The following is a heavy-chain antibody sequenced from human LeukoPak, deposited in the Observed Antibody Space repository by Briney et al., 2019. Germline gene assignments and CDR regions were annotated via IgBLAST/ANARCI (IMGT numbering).Heavy chain of an antibody. CDR2: INHSGST. CDR3: ARGSRVYDSSGYYYRNWFDP. V-gene: IGHV4-34*01. J-gene: IGHJ5*02. D-gene: IGHD3-22*01. Sequence: SETLSLTCAVYGRSLSGYYWSWIRQPPGKGLEWIGEINHSGSTNYNPSLKSRVTISVDTSKNQFSLKLSSVTAADTAVYYCARGSRVYDSSGYYYRNWFDPWGQGTLVTVSS. CDR1: GRSLSGYY.